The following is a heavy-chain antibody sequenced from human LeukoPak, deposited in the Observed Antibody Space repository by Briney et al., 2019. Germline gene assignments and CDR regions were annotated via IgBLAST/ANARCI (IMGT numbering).Heavy chain of an antibody. J-gene: IGHJ2*01. D-gene: IGHD3-10*01. CDR3: AKGTYYYGSTESTGSWYFDL. CDR1: GFRFSNYA. CDR2: IGGSGSST. V-gene: IGHV3-23*01. Sequence: GGSLRLSCAASGFRFSNYAMSWVRQAPGKGLEWVSGIGGSGSSTYYADSVKGRFTISRDSSKNTLYLQMNSLRAEDTAVYYCAKGTYYYGSTESTGSWYFDLWGRGTLVTVSS.